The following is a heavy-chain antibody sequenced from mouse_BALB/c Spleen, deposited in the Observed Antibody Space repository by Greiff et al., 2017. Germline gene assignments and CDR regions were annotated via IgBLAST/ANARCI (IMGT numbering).Heavy chain of an antibody. CDR1: GFTFSSFG. J-gene: IGHJ2*01. Sequence: QLVESGGGLVQPGGSRKLSCAASGFTFSSFGMHWVRQAPEKGLEWVAYISSGSSTIYYADTVKGRFTISRDNPKNTLFLQMTSLRSEDTAMYYCARDGYFDYWGQGTTLTVSS. CDR2: ISSGSSTI. CDR3: ARDGYFDY. D-gene: IGHD2-3*01. V-gene: IGHV5-17*02.